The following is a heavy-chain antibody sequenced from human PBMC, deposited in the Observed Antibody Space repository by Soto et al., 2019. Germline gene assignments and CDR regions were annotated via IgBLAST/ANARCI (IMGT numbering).Heavy chain of an antibody. V-gene: IGHV1-46*01. D-gene: IGHD3-10*01. CDR1: GDIFSGYY. J-gene: IGHJ6*02. CDR3: ASSRLMRGAEGDFGLDV. Sequence: QVQLVQSGAEVKKPGASVKVSCKASGDIFSGYYVHWVRQAPGQGLEWMGMINPIGTIPTYAQEFRGRVTLSRDPATSTVNMDLSSLRSDDTAMYYCASSRLMRGAEGDFGLDVWGQGTTVTVSS. CDR2: INPIGTIP.